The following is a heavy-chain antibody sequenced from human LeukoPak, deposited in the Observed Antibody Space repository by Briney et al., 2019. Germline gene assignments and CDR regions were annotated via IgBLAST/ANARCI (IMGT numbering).Heavy chain of an antibody. CDR3: VRADSSGYCTY. V-gene: IGHV3-74*01. J-gene: IGHJ4*02. CDR1: GFTFSSYW. Sequence: GGSLRLSCAASGFTFSSYWMHWVRQAPGKGLVWVSRINSDGSIPNYADSVKGRFTISRDNAKNTLYLQMNSLRVDDTAVYYCVRADSSGYCTYWGQGTLVTVSS. CDR2: INSDGSIP. D-gene: IGHD3-22*01.